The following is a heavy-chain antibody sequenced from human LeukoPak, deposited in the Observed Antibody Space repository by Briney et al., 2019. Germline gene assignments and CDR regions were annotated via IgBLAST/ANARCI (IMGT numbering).Heavy chain of an antibody. CDR2: INPNSGGT. D-gene: IGHD3-10*01. Sequence: ASVKVSCKASGYTFTGYYMHWVRQAPGQGLEWMGWINPNSGGTNYAQKFQGWVTMTRDTSISTAYMELSRLRSDDTAVYYCARPAGGFGELEYYFDYWGQGTLVTVSS. V-gene: IGHV1-2*04. CDR1: GYTFTGYY. CDR3: ARPAGGFGELEYYFDY. J-gene: IGHJ4*02.